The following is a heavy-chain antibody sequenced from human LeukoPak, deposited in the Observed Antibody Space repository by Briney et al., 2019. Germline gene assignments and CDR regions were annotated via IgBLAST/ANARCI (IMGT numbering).Heavy chain of an antibody. Sequence: PGGSLRLSCAASGFTFSIYALSWVRQPPGKGLEWVSSSTSSGGTTYYADSVKRRFTISRDTYKDTLHLQMYWLRAEDTAVYYCAKDRSNYYDSRGHYYRQNGDYWGQGTLVTVSS. V-gene: IGHV3-23*01. D-gene: IGHD3-22*01. CDR3: AKDRSNYYDSRGHYYRQNGDY. J-gene: IGHJ4*02. CDR2: STSSGGTT. CDR1: GFTFSIYA.